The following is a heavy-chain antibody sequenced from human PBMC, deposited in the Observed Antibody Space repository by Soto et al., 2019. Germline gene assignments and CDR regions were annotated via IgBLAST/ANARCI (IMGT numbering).Heavy chain of an antibody. CDR3: ARLYDGSGWYFDY. V-gene: IGHV4-59*08. D-gene: IGHD6-19*01. J-gene: IGHJ4*02. Sequence: QVQLQESGPGLVKPSETLSLTCTVSGGSISSYYWSWLRQPPGKGLEWIGYIYYSGSTNYNPSLMSLVTISVDTSKNQFSLKLSSVTAADTAVYYCARLYDGSGWYFDYWGQGTLVTVSS. CDR2: IYYSGST. CDR1: GGSISSYY.